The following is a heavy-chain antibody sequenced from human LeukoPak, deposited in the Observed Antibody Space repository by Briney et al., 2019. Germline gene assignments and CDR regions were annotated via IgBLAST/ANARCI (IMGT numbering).Heavy chain of an antibody. Sequence: GGSLRLSCAASGFTFDDYAMHWVRQAPGKGLEWVSGISWNSGSIGYADSVKGRFTISRDNAKNSLYLQMNSLRAEDTALYYCAKAQTGYSSGWYYFDYWGQGTLVTVS. V-gene: IGHV3-9*01. CDR1: GFTFDDYA. J-gene: IGHJ4*02. D-gene: IGHD6-19*01. CDR3: AKAQTGYSSGWYYFDY. CDR2: ISWNSGSI.